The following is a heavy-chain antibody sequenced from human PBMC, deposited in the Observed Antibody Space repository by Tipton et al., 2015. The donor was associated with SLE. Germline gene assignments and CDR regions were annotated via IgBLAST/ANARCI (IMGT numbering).Heavy chain of an antibody. CDR3: ARDSSGTITMVRGVIITPGAFDI. Sequence: LRLSCTVSGGSISSGGYYWSWIRPHPGKGLEWIGYIYYSGSTYYNPSLKSRVTISVDTSKNQFSLKLSSVTAADTAVYYCARDSSGTITMVRGVIITPGAFDIWGQGTMVTVSS. D-gene: IGHD3-10*01. V-gene: IGHV4-31*03. CDR2: IYYSGST. CDR1: GGSISSGGYY. J-gene: IGHJ3*02.